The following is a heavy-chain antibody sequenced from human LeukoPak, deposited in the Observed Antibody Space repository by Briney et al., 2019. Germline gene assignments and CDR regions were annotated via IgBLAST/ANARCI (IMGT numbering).Heavy chain of an antibody. CDR1: GYTFTNYY. Sequence: ASVKVSCKASGYTFTNYYMHWVRQAPGQGPEWMGVINPSSGSTTYAQKLQGRVTMTTDTSTSTAYMELRSLRSDDTAVYYCARVPFITYNWFDPWGQGTLVTVSS. V-gene: IGHV1-46*01. CDR2: INPSSGST. CDR3: ARVPFITYNWFDP. D-gene: IGHD3-10*01. J-gene: IGHJ5*02.